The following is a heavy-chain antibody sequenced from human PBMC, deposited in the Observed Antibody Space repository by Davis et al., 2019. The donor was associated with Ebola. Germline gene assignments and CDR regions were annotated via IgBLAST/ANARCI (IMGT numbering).Heavy chain of an antibody. CDR3: AKGTRDY. J-gene: IGHJ4*02. V-gene: IGHV3-23*01. Sequence: GESLKISCAPSGFTFSSYAMSWVRQAPGKGLEWVSAISGSGGSTYYADSVKGRFTISRDNSKNTVYLQMNSLRAEDTAVYYCAKGTRDYWGQGTLVTVSS. CDR2: ISGSGGST. CDR1: GFTFSSYA.